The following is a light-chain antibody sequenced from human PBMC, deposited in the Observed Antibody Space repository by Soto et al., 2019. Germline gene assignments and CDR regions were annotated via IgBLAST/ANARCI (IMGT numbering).Light chain of an antibody. Sequence: DIVMTQSPDSLAVSLGERATINCKSSQSVLYSSNNKNYLAWYQQKPGQPPKLLIYWASTRESGVPDRVSGSGSGTDFTLTIGSLQAEDVAVYYCQQYYSTPTFGGGTKVEIK. J-gene: IGKJ4*01. CDR3: QQYYSTPT. CDR1: QSVLYSSNNKNY. CDR2: WAS. V-gene: IGKV4-1*01.